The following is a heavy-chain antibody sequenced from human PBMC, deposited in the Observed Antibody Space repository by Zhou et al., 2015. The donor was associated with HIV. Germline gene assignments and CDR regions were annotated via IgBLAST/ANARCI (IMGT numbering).Heavy chain of an antibody. CDR2: IIPILGIA. Sequence: QVQLVQSGAEVKKPGSSVKVSCKASGGTFSSYTISWVRQAPGQGLEWMGRIIPILGIANYAQKFQGRVTITADKSTSTAYMELSSLRSEDTAVYYCARARITGTTLGYYYYGMDVWGQGTTVTVSS. CDR1: GGTFSSYT. CDR3: ARARITGTTLGYYYYGMDV. D-gene: IGHD1-20*01. J-gene: IGHJ6*02. V-gene: IGHV1-69*02.